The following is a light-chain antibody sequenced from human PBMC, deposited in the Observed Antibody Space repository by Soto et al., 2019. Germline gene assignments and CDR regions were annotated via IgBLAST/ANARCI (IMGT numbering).Light chain of an antibody. CDR2: DAS. V-gene: IGKV1-39*01. CDR3: QQSYSTPGFT. Sequence: DIQMTQSPSSLSASVGDRVTITCRASQSISTFLNWYQQKPGKAPKVLISDASSLQSGVPSRFSGSGSGTDFTLTISSLQPEDFATYYCQQSYSTPGFTFGGGTKVEIK. J-gene: IGKJ4*01. CDR1: QSISTF.